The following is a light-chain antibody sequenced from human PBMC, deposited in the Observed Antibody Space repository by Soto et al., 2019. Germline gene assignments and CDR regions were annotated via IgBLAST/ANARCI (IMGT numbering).Light chain of an antibody. CDR1: QSIRSY. CDR2: DAS. J-gene: IGKJ1*01. V-gene: IGKV1-39*01. CDR3: QQSYSTPPWT. Sequence: DIQLTQSPSSLSASVGDKVTITCRASQSIRSYLNWVQQKPGKAPKLLIYDASSLQTGVPSRFSGSGSGTDFSLTISSLQPEDFATYYFQQSYSTPPWTLGQGTKVDIK.